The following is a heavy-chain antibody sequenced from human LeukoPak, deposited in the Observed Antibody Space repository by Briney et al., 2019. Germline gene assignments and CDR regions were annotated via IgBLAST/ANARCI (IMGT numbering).Heavy chain of an antibody. D-gene: IGHD7-27*01. J-gene: IGHJ6*03. CDR2: IYTSGST. CDR1: GGSFSGYY. Sequence: SETLSLTCAVYGGSFSGYYWSWIRQPPGKGLEWIGRIYTSGSTNYNPSLKSRVTMSVDTSKSQFSLKLRSVTAADTAVYYCARGYNWGSPTRNFYYLDVWGKGTTVTVSS. CDR3: ARGYNWGSPTRNFYYLDV. V-gene: IGHV4-59*10.